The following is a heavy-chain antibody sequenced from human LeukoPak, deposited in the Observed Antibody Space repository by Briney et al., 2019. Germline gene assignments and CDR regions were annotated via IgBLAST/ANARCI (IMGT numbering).Heavy chain of an antibody. J-gene: IGHJ4*02. Sequence: SETLSLTCTVSSGSISGYFWSWIRQPPGKGLEWIGYIHYSGTTNCNPSLKSRVTMSVDTSKNQFSLKVSSVTAADTAVYYCARPYKQWLRSPFDYWGQGTLVTVSS. CDR2: IHYSGTT. CDR1: SGSISGYF. V-gene: IGHV4-59*01. D-gene: IGHD6-19*01. CDR3: ARPYKQWLRSPFDY.